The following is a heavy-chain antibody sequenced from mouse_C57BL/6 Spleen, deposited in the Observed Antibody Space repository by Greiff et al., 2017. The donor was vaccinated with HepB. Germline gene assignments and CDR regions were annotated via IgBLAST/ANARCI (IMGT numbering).Heavy chain of an antibody. J-gene: IGHJ4*01. D-gene: IGHD2-4*01. CDR1: GYAFSSYW. Sequence: VQLQQSGAELVKPGASVKISCKASGYAFSSYWMNWVKQRPGKGLEWIGQIYPGDGDTNYNGKFKGKATLTADKSSSTAYMQLSSLTSEESAVYFCARFDYEGDAMDYWGQGTSVTVSS. V-gene: IGHV1-80*01. CDR3: ARFDYEGDAMDY. CDR2: IYPGDGDT.